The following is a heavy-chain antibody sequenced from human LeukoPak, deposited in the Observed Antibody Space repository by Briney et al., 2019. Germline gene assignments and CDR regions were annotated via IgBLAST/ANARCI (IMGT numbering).Heavy chain of an antibody. CDR2: IKQDGSET. Sequence: PGGSLRLSCAASGFTFGNYWMSWVRRAPGKGLEWVANIKQDGSETYYVDSVKGRFTISRDNAKNSLYLQMNSLRAEDTAVYYCARGDSSSWYRGSWWFDPWGQGTLVTVSS. CDR1: GFTFGNYW. J-gene: IGHJ5*02. D-gene: IGHD6-13*01. V-gene: IGHV3-7*01. CDR3: ARGDSSSWYRGSWWFDP.